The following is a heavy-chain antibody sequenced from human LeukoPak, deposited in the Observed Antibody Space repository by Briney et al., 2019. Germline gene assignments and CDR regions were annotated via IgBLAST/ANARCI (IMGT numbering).Heavy chain of an antibody. CDR3: AREGFGNWYFDL. CDR1: GFTSSSYW. V-gene: IGHV3-74*01. J-gene: IGHJ2*01. Sequence: GGSLRLSCAASGFTSSSYWMHWVRQAPGKGLVWVSRINTDGSSTSYADSVKGRFTISRDNAKNTLYLQMNSLRAEDTAVYYCAREGFGNWYFDLWGRGTLVTVSS. CDR2: INTDGSST. D-gene: IGHD3-10*01.